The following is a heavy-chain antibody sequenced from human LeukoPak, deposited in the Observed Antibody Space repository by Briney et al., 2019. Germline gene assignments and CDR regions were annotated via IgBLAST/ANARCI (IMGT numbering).Heavy chain of an antibody. CDR3: ARDQDSSALFDY. J-gene: IGHJ4*02. D-gene: IGHD3-22*01. CDR1: GGSISSGDYS. Sequence: PQTLSLTCTVSGGSISSGDYSWSWIRQPPGKGLEWIGYIYYSGSTYYNPSLKSRVTISVDTSKNQFSLKLSSVTAADTAVYYCARDQDSSALFDYWGQGTLVTVSS. V-gene: IGHV4-30-4*01. CDR2: IYYSGST.